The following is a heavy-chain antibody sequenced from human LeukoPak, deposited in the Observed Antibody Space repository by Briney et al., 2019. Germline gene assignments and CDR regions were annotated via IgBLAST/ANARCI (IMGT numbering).Heavy chain of an antibody. CDR1: GFTFSTHT. V-gene: IGHV3-23*01. Sequence: GGSLGLSCAASGFTFSTHTMSWVRQAPGKGLEWVSALWGNNKNIYYADSVKGRFTISRDNSGNMVYLQMSDLRVEDTAVYYCAKEGVGRRFDYWGQGTLVTVSS. CDR3: AKEGVGRRFDY. D-gene: IGHD3-16*01. J-gene: IGHJ4*02. CDR2: LWGNNKNI.